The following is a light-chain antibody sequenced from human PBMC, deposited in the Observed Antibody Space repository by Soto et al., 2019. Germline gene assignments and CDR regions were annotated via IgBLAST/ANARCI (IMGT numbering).Light chain of an antibody. CDR2: VAS. J-gene: IGKJ4*02. CDR1: QSIRRD. CDR3: QQSYTSPLT. Sequence: DTQMTQSPSSLSASVGDRVNITCRASQSIRRDLNWYQQKPEKVPRLLIFVASSLQSGVPSRFSGSGSGTDFTLTISSLQPEDVATYYCQQSYTSPLTFGGGTKVEI. V-gene: IGKV1-39*01.